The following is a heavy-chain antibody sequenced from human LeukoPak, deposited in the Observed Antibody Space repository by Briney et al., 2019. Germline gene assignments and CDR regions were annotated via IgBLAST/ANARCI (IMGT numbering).Heavy chain of an antibody. CDR2: ISYDGSNK. Sequence: PGGSLRLSCAASGFTFSSYAMHWVRQALGKGLEWVAVISYDGSNKYYADSVKGRFTISRDNSKNTLYLQMNSLRAEDTAVYYCAKEHYYGSGYYFDYWGQGTLVTVSS. CDR1: GFTFSSYA. J-gene: IGHJ4*02. D-gene: IGHD3-10*01. CDR3: AKEHYYGSGYYFDY. V-gene: IGHV3-30*04.